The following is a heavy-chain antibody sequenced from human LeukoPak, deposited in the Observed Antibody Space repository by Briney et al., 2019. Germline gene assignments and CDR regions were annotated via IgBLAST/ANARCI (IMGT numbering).Heavy chain of an antibody. D-gene: IGHD3-3*01. V-gene: IGHV4-61*02. Sequence: PSETLSLTCTVSGGSISSDDSYWSWIRQPAGKGLEWIGRIYTSGSTDYNPSLKSRVTISLDTSKNQFSLNLRSVTAADTAVYYCARDGVVTMELDYWGQGTLVTVSS. CDR3: ARDGVVTMELDY. J-gene: IGHJ4*02. CDR1: GGSISSDDSY. CDR2: IYTSGST.